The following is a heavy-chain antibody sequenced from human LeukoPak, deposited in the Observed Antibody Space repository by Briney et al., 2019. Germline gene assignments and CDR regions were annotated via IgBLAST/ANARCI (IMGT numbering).Heavy chain of an antibody. CDR2: INRSGST. CDR1: GGSFNGYY. J-gene: IGHJ2*01. Sequence: PSETLSLTCAVYGGSFNGYYWSWIRQPPGKGLEWIGEINRSGSTNYNPSLKSRVTISVDTSKNQFSLKLSSVTAADTAVYYCARGRSNPITGTQNWYFDLWGRGTLVTVSS. CDR3: ARGRSNPITGTQNWYFDL. V-gene: IGHV4-34*01. D-gene: IGHD1-20*01.